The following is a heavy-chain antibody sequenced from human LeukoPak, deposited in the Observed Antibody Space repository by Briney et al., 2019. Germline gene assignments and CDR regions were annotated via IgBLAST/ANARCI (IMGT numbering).Heavy chain of an antibody. V-gene: IGHV1-69*05. CDR1: GGTFSSYA. D-gene: IGHD2-15*01. J-gene: IGHJ4*02. CDR3: ARAKAVAAQPGEFDY. CDR2: IIPIFGTA. Sequence: SVKVSCKASGGTFSSYAISWVRQAPGQGLEWMGRIIPIFGTANYAQKFQGRVTITTDESTGTAYMELSSLRSEDTAVYYCARAKAVAAQPGEFDYWGQGTLVTVSS.